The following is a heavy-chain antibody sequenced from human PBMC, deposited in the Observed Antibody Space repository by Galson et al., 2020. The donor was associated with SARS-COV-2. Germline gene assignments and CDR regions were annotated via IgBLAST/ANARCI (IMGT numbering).Heavy chain of an antibody. J-gene: IGHJ4*02. D-gene: IGHD6-19*01. CDR2: IDWDDDQ. CDR1: GFSLSTSGMC. V-gene: IGHV2-70*11. Sequence: ESGPTLVKPTQTLTLTCTFSGFSLSTSGMCVSWIRQPPGKALEWLARIDWDDDQYYSTSLKTRLTISKDTSKNQVVLTMTNMDPVDTATYYCARIECSGCRGNYWGQGTLVTVSS. CDR3: ARIECSGCRGNY.